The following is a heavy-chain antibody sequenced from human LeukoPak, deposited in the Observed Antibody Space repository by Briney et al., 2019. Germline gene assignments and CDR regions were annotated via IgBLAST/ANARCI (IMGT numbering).Heavy chain of an antibody. V-gene: IGHV1-2*02. J-gene: IGHJ4*02. CDR2: INPNSGGT. D-gene: IGHD3-3*01. Sequence: VKVSCKASGYTFTGYYMHWVRQAPGQGLEWMGWINPNSGGTNYAQKFQGRATMTRDTSISTAYMELSRLRSDDTAVYYCARGWGLIWSGLTDPYYFDYWGQGTLVTVSS. CDR1: GYTFTGYY. CDR3: ARGWGLIWSGLTDPYYFDY.